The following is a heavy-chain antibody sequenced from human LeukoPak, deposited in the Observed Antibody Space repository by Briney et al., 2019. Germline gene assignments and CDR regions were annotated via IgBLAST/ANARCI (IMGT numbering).Heavy chain of an antibody. CDR3: AREVRGGNSFDC. CDR1: GFTVSTNY. Sequence: GGSLRLSCGASGFTVSTNYMSWVRQAPGKGLEWVSIIYSGGSTYYADSVKGRFTISRDNSKNTLYLQMNSLRAEDTAVYYCAREVRGGNSFDCWGQGTLVTVSS. D-gene: IGHD3-10*01. V-gene: IGHV3-66*01. CDR2: IYSGGST. J-gene: IGHJ4*02.